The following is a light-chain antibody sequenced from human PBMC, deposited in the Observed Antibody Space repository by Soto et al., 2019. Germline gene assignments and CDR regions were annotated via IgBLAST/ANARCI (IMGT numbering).Light chain of an antibody. CDR2: GAS. J-gene: IGKJ1*01. V-gene: IGKV3-15*01. Sequence: EIVMTQSAATLSVSPGERVTLSFRASQSVSNNLAWYQQKPGQAPRLLIYGASTRATGIPARFSGSGSGTEFTLTISSLQSEDFAVYYCQQYNKWPWTFGQGTKVDIK. CDR1: QSVSNN. CDR3: QQYNKWPWT.